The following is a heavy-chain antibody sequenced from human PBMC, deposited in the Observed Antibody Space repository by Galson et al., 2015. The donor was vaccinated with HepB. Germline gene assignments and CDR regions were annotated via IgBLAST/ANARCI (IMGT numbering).Heavy chain of an antibody. Sequence: SLRLSCAASGFTFSSYAMHWVRQAPGKGLEWVAVISYDGSNKYYADSVKGRFTISRDNSKNTLYLQMNSLRAEDTAVYYCARDRGYSSSYLYYMDVWGKGTTVTVSS. D-gene: IGHD6-6*01. CDR2: ISYDGSNK. J-gene: IGHJ6*03. CDR1: GFTFSSYA. V-gene: IGHV3-30-3*01. CDR3: ARDRGYSSSYLYYMDV.